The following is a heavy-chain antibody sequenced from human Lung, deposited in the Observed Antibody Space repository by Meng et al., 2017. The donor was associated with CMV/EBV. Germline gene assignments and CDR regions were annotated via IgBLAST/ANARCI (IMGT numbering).Heavy chain of an antibody. D-gene: IGHD2-8*01. CDR1: GYTFTGYY. CDR3: ARESSNGYFDY. J-gene: IGHJ4*02. CDR2: INPNSGGT. V-gene: IGHV1-2*02. Sequence: ASXXVSXKASGYTFTGYYMHWVRQAPGQGLEWMGWINPNSGGTNYAQKFQGRVTMTRDTSISTAYMELSRLRSDDTAVYYCARESSNGYFDYWGQGTVVTVSS.